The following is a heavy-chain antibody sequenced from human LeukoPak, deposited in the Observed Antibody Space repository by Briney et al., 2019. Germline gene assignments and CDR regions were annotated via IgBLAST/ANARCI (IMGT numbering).Heavy chain of an antibody. CDR1: GGSISSYY. Sequence: PSETLSHTRTVSGGSISSYYWSWIRQPPGKGLEWIGYMYFSGTTNYNPSLKSRVTISVDTSKTQFSLKLNSVTAADTAVYYCARGQGSHSSTLVHWGQGTRVTVSS. D-gene: IGHD6-13*01. CDR3: ARGQGSHSSTLVH. J-gene: IGHJ1*01. V-gene: IGHV4-59*01. CDR2: MYFSGTT.